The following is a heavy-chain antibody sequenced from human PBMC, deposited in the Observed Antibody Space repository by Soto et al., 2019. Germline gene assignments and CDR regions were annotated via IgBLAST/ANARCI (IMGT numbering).Heavy chain of an antibody. Sequence: QLPLVESGGGVVQSGRSLRLSCAASGFTFSSYGMHWVRQAPGKGLEWVAVISYGETNRFYGDSVKGRFTISRDNSRNTLYLQMNSLRAEDTAVYYCAKDNYDTSGPLDFWGQGTLVTVSS. CDR2: ISYGETNR. CDR3: AKDNYDTSGPLDF. CDR1: GFTFSSYG. D-gene: IGHD3-22*01. V-gene: IGHV3-30*18. J-gene: IGHJ4*02.